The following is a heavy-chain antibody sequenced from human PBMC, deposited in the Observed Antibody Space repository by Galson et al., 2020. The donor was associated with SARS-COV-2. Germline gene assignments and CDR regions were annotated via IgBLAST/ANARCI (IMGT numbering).Heavy chain of an antibody. CDR3: AKDRGNDYGDQLDF. V-gene: IGHV3-23*01. J-gene: IGHJ4*02. D-gene: IGHD4-17*01. CDR2: ISGGGGST. Sequence: GGSLRLSCAASGFTFSRYAMAWVRQAPGKGLEWVSGISGGGGSTYYADSVKGRFTISRDISQNTVYLQMSSLRAEDTAVYYCAKDRGNDYGDQLDFRGPGTPVPVSS. CDR1: GFTFSRYA.